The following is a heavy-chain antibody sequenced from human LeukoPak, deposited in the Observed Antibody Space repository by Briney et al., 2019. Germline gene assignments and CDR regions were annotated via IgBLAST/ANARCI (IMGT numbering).Heavy chain of an antibody. CDR2: MNPNSGNT. CDR3: ARGADIVVVPAAIGATTYFDY. J-gene: IGHJ4*02. V-gene: IGHV1-8*03. CDR1: GYTFTSYD. Sequence: ASVKVSCKASGYTFTSYDINWVRQATGQGLEWMGWMNPNSGNTGYAQKFQGRVTITRNTSISTAYMELSSLRSEDTAVYYCARGADIVVVPAAIGATTYFDYWGQGTLVTVSS. D-gene: IGHD2-2*02.